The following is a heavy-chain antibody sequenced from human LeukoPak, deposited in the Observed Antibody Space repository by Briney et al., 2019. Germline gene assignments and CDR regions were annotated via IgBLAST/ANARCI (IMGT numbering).Heavy chain of an antibody. J-gene: IGHJ6*02. CDR1: GGSISSSSYY. V-gene: IGHV4-61*05. Sequence: PSETLSLTCTVSGGSISSSSYYWSWIRQPPGTGLEWLGYIYYSGSTNYNPSLKSRVTISVDTSKNQFSLKLSSVTAADTAVYYCARAVRGYFLLPYGMDVWGQGTTVTVSS. CDR2: IYYSGST. CDR3: ARAVRGYFLLPYGMDV. D-gene: IGHD3-10*01.